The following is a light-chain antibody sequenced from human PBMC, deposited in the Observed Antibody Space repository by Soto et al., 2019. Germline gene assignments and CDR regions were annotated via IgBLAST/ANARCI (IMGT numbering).Light chain of an antibody. J-gene: IGKJ1*01. CDR2: DAS. Sequence: EIVLTQSPATLSLSPGERATLSCRASQSVSSYLAWYQQKPGQAPRLLIYDASNRATGIPARLSGSGSGTDFTITIISLEPEDFAFYYCQQRSNWSPWTFGQGTKVEIK. CDR3: QQRSNWSPWT. CDR1: QSVSSY. V-gene: IGKV3-11*01.